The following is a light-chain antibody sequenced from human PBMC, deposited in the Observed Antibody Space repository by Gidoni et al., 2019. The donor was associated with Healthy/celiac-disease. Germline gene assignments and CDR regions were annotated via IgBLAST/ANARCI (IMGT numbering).Light chain of an antibody. J-gene: IGKJ4*01. CDR1: QSVSSSY. CDR3: QQYGSSPRT. V-gene: IGKV3D-20*01. Sequence: DIVLSPSPVTLSLSPGDRATLSCGASQSVSSSYLAWYQKKPGLAPRLLIYDASSRATGIPDRFSGSGSGTDFTLTISRLEPEDFAVYYWQQYGSSPRTFGKGTKVEIK. CDR2: DAS.